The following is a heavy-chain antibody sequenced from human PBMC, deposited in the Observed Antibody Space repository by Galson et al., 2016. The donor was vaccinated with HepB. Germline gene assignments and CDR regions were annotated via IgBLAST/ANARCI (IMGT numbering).Heavy chain of an antibody. CDR1: GFTFSSYH. CDR2: ITSNSDTI. CDR3: ARGRRYCTDGVCHPGMDV. J-gene: IGHJ6*02. D-gene: IGHD2-8*01. V-gene: IGHV3-48*02. Sequence: SLRLSCAASGFTFSSYHMNWVRQAPGKGLHWVAYITSNSDTIYYADSVKGRFTISRDSAKNSLYLQMDSLRDEDTAVYYCARGRRYCTDGVCHPGMDVWGQGTTVTVSS.